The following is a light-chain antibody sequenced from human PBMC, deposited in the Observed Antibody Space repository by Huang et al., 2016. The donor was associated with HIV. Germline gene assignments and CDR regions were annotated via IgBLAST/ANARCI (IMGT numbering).Light chain of an antibody. Sequence: IQLTQSPSSLSGSVGDRVTITCRSSQDITKYLAWYQQKPGKAPNLLISSASTLHNGVPSRFSGSGSGTDFTLIISNLQPEDSAIYYCQQLYGYPLTFDQGTRLEI. CDR3: QQLYGYPLT. CDR2: SAS. V-gene: IGKV1-9*01. CDR1: QDITKY. J-gene: IGKJ5*01.